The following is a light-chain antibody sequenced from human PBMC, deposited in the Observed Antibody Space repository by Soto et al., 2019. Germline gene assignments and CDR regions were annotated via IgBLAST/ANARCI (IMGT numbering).Light chain of an antibody. CDR1: QSISSY. Sequence: DIQMTQSPSSLSASVEDRVTIPCRASQSISSYLNWYQQKPGKAPNLLIYAASSLQSGVPSRFSGSGSGTDFTLTISSLQPEDFATYYCQQSYSTLYTFGQGTKLEIK. V-gene: IGKV1-39*01. J-gene: IGKJ2*01. CDR2: AAS. CDR3: QQSYSTLYT.